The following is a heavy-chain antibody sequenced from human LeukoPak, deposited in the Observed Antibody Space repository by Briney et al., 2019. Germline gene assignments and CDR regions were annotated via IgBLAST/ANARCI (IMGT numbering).Heavy chain of an antibody. CDR3: ARSPQMDITMIGRVW. V-gene: IGHV3-21*01. Sequence: GGSLRLSCAASGFTFSSYSMNWVRQAPGKGLEWVSSISSSSSYIYYADSVKGRFTISRDNAKNSLYLQMNSLRAEDTAVYYCARSPQMDITMIGRVWWGQGTLVTVSS. CDR1: GFTFSSYS. CDR2: ISSSSSYI. J-gene: IGHJ4*02. D-gene: IGHD3-22*01.